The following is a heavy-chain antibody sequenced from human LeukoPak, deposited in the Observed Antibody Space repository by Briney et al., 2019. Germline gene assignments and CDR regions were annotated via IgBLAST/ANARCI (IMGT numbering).Heavy chain of an antibody. CDR3: ARDPEGFGATYFDY. Sequence: GGSLRPSCVASGFSFSSYNMNWVHQALGKGLEWVSSISRSASNIYYADSVKGRFTISRDNAKNSFYLQMNSLRAEDTAVFYCARDPEGFGATYFDYWGQGTLVTVSS. J-gene: IGHJ4*02. V-gene: IGHV3-21*01. CDR2: ISRSASNI. D-gene: IGHD3-16*01. CDR1: GFSFSSYN.